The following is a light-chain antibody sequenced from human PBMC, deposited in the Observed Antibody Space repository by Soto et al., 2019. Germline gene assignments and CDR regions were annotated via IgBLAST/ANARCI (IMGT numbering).Light chain of an antibody. CDR2: AAS. J-gene: IGKJ4*01. CDR1: QSISSY. Sequence: DIQMTQSPSSLSASVGDRVTITCRASQSISSYLNWYQQKPGKAPKLLIYAASSLQSGVPSRFSGSGSGTDFTLTISSLQPEDVATYYCQKCNSAPLTFGGGTKVEIK. CDR3: QKCNSAPLT. V-gene: IGKV1-39*01.